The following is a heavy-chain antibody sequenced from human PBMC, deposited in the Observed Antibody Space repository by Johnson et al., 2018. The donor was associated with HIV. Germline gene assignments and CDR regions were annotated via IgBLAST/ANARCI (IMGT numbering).Heavy chain of an antibody. D-gene: IGHD3-22*01. CDR3: ARDSRYSDSSGYYDWLGRGAVDI. J-gene: IGHJ3*02. Sequence: VQLVESGGGLVQPGRSLRLSCAASGFTFDDYAMHWVRQAPGKGLEWVSGISWNSGSIGYADSVKGRFTISRDNAKNSLYLQMNSLRADDTALYYCARDSRYSDSSGYYDWLGRGAVDIWGQGTMVTVSS. CDR1: GFTFDDYA. V-gene: IGHV3-9*01. CDR2: ISWNSGSI.